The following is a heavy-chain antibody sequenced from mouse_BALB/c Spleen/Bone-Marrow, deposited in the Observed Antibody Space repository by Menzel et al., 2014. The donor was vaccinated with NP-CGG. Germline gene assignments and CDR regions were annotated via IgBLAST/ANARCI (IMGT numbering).Heavy chain of an antibody. D-gene: IGHD1-2*01. CDR2: INPDSSTI. J-gene: IGHJ3*01. CDR1: GVDFSRYW. Sequence: GVDFSRYWMTWVRQAPGKGLEWIGEINPDSSTINYTPSLKDKFIISRDNAKNTLYLQMNKVRSEDTALYYCAKNYYYGYVAYWGQGTLVTVSA. V-gene: IGHV4-1*02. CDR3: AKNYYYGYVAY.